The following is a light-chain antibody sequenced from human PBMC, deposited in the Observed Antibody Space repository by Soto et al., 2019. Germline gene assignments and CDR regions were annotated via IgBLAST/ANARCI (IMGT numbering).Light chain of an antibody. CDR1: SSNIGNNA. CDR2: YDD. V-gene: IGLV1-36*01. J-gene: IGLJ2*01. CDR3: AAWDDSLNGVV. Sequence: QSVLTQPPSVSEAPRQRVTISCSGSSSNIGNNAVKWYQQLPGKAPKLLIYYDDLLPSGVSDRFSGSKPGTSASLAISGLQSEDEADYCWAAWDDSLNGVVFGGGTKLTVL.